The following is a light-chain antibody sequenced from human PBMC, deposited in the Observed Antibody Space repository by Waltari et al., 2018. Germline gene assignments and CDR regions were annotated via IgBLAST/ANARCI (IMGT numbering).Light chain of an antibody. V-gene: IGLV10-54*04. J-gene: IGLJ3*02. CDR1: GHNVAAQG. Sequence: QAGLTQPPSVSTALRQTATLTCTGNGHNVAAQGAGWLQQHQGHPPTVLSYRNNNRPSGISERFSASRSGNTASLTITELQADDEADYYCTAWDSSLGGWLFGGGTTLTVL. CDR3: TAWDSSLGGWL. CDR2: RNN.